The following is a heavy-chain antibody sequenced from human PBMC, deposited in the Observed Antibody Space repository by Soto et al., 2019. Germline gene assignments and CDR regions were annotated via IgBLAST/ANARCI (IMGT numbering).Heavy chain of an antibody. V-gene: IGHV4-59*12. CDR1: RGSISSDY. J-gene: IGHJ4*02. CDR3: ARGLVARFDY. Sequence: SETLSLTCTVSRGSISSDYGSWIRQPPGKGLEWIGYISYSGSTNYNPSLKSRVTMSVDTSKNQFSLKLSSVTAADTAVYFCARGLVARFDYWGQGTLVTVSS. D-gene: IGHD5-12*01. CDR2: ISYSGST.